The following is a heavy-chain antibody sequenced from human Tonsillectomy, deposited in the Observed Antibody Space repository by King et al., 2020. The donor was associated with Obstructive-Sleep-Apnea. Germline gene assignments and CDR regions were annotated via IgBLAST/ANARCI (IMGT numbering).Heavy chain of an antibody. D-gene: IGHD3-10*01. V-gene: IGHV3-30*02. J-gene: IGHJ6*02. CDR3: AKERVTMDRGGMDV. CDR1: GFTFSSYG. Sequence: VQLVESGGGVVQPGRSLRLSCAASGFTFSSYGMHWVRQAPGKGLEWVAVIRYDGRNKYYADSVKGRFTISRDNSKNTLYLQMNSLRGEDTAVYYCAKERVTMDRGGMDVWGQGTTVTVSS. CDR2: IRYDGRNK.